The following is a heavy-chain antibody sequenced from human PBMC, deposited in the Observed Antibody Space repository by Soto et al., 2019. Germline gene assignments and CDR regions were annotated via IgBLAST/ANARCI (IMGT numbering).Heavy chain of an antibody. Sequence: KPSETLSLTCTVSGGSISSGDYYWSWIRQPPGKGLEWIGYIYHSGSTYYNPSLKSRVTISVDRSKNQFSLKLSSVTAADTAVYYCARERPDGARLDPWGQGTLVTVSS. V-gene: IGHV4-30-4*01. D-gene: IGHD6-6*01. CDR1: GGSISSGDYY. J-gene: IGHJ5*02. CDR2: IYHSGST. CDR3: ARERPDGARLDP.